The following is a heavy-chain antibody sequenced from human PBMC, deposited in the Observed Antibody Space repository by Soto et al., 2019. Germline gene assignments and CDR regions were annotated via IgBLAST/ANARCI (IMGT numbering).Heavy chain of an antibody. D-gene: IGHD3-10*01. J-gene: IGHJ4*02. V-gene: IGHV3-30-3*01. CDR1: GFTFSSYA. CDR2: ISYDGSNK. Sequence: QVQLVESGGGVVQPGRSLRLSCAASGFTFSSYAMHWVRQAPGKGLEWVAVISYDGSNKYYADSVKGRFTISRDNSKNTLYLQMNSLRAEDTAVYYCARDRGLMDEMWNSFDDWGQGTLVTVSS. CDR3: ARDRGLMDEMWNSFDD.